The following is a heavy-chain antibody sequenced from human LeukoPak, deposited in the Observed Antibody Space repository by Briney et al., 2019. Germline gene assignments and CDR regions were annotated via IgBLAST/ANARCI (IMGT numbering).Heavy chain of an antibody. D-gene: IGHD2-21*01. J-gene: IGHJ5*02. Sequence: PGGSLRLSCAASGFTFSTFAMSWVRQAPGKGLEWVSGITAGGGTTYYADSVKGRFTVSRDNSRNTVFLQMNSLRADDMALYYCARGDSFPDHWGQGTLVTVSS. V-gene: IGHV3-23*01. CDR3: ARGDSFPDH. CDR2: ITAGGGTT. CDR1: GFTFSTFA.